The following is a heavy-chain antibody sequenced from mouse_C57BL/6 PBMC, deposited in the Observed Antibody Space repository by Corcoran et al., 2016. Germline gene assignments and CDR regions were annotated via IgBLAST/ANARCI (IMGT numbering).Heavy chain of an antibody. CDR3: ARSKLYFDY. J-gene: IGHJ2*01. CDR2: INPYNGGT. Sequence: EVQLQQSGPVLVKPGASVKMSCKASGYTFTDYYMNWVKQSHGKSLEWIGVINPYNGGTSYNQKFKGKATLTVDKSSSTAYMELNSLTSEDSAVYYCARSKLYFDYWGQGTTLTVSS. CDR1: GYTFTDYY. V-gene: IGHV1-19*01.